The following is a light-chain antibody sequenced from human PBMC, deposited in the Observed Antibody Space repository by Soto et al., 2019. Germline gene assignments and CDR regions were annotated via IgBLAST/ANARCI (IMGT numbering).Light chain of an antibody. CDR1: QSVSSN. CDR3: QQYNNWPPRIT. Sequence: EIVLTQSPDTLSLSPGERATLSCRASQSVSSNLAWYQQKPGQAPRLLIYGASTRATGIPARFSGSGSGTEFTLTISSLQSEDFAVYYCQQYNNWPPRITFGQGTRLEIK. J-gene: IGKJ5*01. V-gene: IGKV3-15*01. CDR2: GAS.